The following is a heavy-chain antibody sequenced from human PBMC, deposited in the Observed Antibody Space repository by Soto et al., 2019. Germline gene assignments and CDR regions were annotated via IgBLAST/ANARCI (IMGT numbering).Heavy chain of an antibody. V-gene: IGHV3-21*01. CDR3: AREGAYSSGWDPYRVAWCDP. CDR2: ISSSSSYI. J-gene: IGHJ5*02. CDR1: GFTFSSYS. Sequence: EVQLVESGGGLVKPGGSLRLSCAASGFTFSSYSMNWVRQAPGKGLEWVSSISSSSSYIYYADSVKGRFTISRDNAKNSLYLQMNSRRAEDTAVYYCAREGAYSSGWDPYRVAWCDPWGQGTLVTVSS. D-gene: IGHD6-25*01.